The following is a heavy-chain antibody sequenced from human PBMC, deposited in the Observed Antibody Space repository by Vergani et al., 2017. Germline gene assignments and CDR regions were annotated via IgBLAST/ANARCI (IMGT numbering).Heavy chain of an antibody. V-gene: IGHV4-34*01. CDR3: ARESSGYDSAWFDP. Sequence: QVQLQEWGAGLLKTSETLSLTCGVSGGSFSDYYWSWIRQAPGMGLEWIGSIYHSGSTYYNPSLKSRVTISVDTSKNQFSLKLSSVTAADTAVYYCARESSGYDSAWFDPWGQGTLVTVSS. CDR1: GGSFSDYY. J-gene: IGHJ5*02. CDR2: IYHSGST. D-gene: IGHD5-12*01.